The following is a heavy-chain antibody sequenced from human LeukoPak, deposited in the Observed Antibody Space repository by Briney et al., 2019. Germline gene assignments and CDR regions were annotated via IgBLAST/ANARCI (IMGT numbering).Heavy chain of an antibody. CDR2: IYSGGST. V-gene: IGHV3-66*01. Sequence: ETLSLTCAVYGGSFSGYYWSWVRQAPGKGLEWVSLIYSGGSTYYADSVKGRFTISRDNSKNTLYLQMNSLRAEDTAVYYCARAESGQWYIDYWGQGTLVTVSS. CDR1: GGSFSGYY. J-gene: IGHJ4*02. D-gene: IGHD6-19*01. CDR3: ARAESGQWYIDY.